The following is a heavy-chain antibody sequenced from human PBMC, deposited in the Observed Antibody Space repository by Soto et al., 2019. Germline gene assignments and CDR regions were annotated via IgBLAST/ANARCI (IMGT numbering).Heavy chain of an antibody. Sequence: SETLSLTCNVSGGSISSYYWSWIRQPPGKGLEWIGNIYYSGSTNYNPSLKSRVTISVDTSKNQFSLKLSSVTAADTAVYYCASSIIAVAGTGWFDPWGQGTLVTVSS. CDR1: GGSISSYY. V-gene: IGHV4-59*08. CDR2: IYYSGST. CDR3: ASSIIAVAGTGWFDP. D-gene: IGHD6-19*01. J-gene: IGHJ5*02.